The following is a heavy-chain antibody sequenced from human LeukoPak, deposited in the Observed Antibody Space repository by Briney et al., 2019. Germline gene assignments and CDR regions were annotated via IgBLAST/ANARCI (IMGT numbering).Heavy chain of an antibody. CDR2: ITSSGSYT. Sequence: GGSLRLSCAASGFTFTDYYMTWIRQAPGKGLEWVSYITSSGSYTNYADSVKGRFTISRDNANNSLYLQMNSLRAEDTAVYYCARYPVGNYDSGFDFLGQGSLVIVSS. J-gene: IGHJ4*02. V-gene: IGHV3-11*06. CDR1: GFTFTDYY. CDR3: ARYPVGNYDSGFDF. D-gene: IGHD5-12*01.